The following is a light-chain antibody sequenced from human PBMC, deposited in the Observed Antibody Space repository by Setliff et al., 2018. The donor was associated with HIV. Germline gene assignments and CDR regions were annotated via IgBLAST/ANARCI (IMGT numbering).Light chain of an antibody. Sequence: QSALTQPASVSGSPGQSITISCTGTSSDVGGYNYVSWYQQHPGKAPKLIIYDVSNRPSGVSNRFSGSKSGNTASLTISGLQAEDEADYYCSSYTISSTLYVFGTGTKV. CDR2: DVS. V-gene: IGLV2-14*03. CDR1: SSDVGGYNY. J-gene: IGLJ1*01. CDR3: SSYTISSTLYV.